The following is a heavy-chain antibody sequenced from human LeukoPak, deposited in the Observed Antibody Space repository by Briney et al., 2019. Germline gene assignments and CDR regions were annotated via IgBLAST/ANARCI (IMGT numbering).Heavy chain of an antibody. Sequence: SETLSLTCTVSGGSMIRTDYYWGLIRQPPGKGLEWIGSIYHSGSTYYNPSLESRVSVSVDTSKGQFSLRLSSVTAADTAVYYCASAYSSSWYWSAPYAFDIWGQGTMVTVSS. J-gene: IGHJ3*02. V-gene: IGHV4-39*01. D-gene: IGHD6-13*01. CDR2: IYHSGST. CDR1: GGSMIRTDYY. CDR3: ASAYSSSWYWSAPYAFDI.